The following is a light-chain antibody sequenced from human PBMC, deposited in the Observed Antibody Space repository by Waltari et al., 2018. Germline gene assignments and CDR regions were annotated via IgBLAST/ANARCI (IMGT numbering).Light chain of an antibody. CDR1: SYNTGEGYE. J-gene: IGLJ3*02. CDR3: QSYDSSLSVWV. CDR2: GNN. Sequence: QSVLTQPPSVSGVPGQRVTISCTRSSYNTGEGYELNWYQQLPGTAPKLLIHGNNNRPSEVPDRFSASKSGTSASLAITGLQAEDEADYYCQSYDSSLSVWVFGGGTKLTVL. V-gene: IGLV1-40*01.